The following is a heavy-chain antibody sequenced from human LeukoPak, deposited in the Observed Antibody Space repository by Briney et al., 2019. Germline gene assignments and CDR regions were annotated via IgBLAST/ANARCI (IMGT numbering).Heavy chain of an antibody. V-gene: IGHV1-69*13. CDR2: IIPIFGTA. D-gene: IGHD5-18*01. CDR1: GGTFSSYA. J-gene: IGHJ4*02. CDR3: AREIQLWLRCFDY. Sequence: GASVKVSCKASGGTFSSYAISWVRQAPGQGLEWMGGIIPIFGTANYAQKFQGRVTITADESTSTAYMELSSLRSEDTAVYYCAREIQLWLRCFDYWGQGTLVTVSS.